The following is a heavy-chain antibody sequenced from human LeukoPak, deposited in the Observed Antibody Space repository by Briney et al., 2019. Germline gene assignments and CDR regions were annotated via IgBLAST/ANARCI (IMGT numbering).Heavy chain of an antibody. V-gene: IGHV1-2*02. J-gene: IGHJ4*02. Sequence: ASVKVSCKASGYTFTGYYMHWVRQAPGQGLEWMGWINPNSGGTNYAQKFRGRVTMTRDTSISTAYMELSRLRSDDTAVYYCAIRRDYYDSSGYYYVSHPFDYWGQGTLVTVSS. CDR2: INPNSGGT. CDR3: AIRRDYYDSSGYYYVSHPFDY. D-gene: IGHD3-22*01. CDR1: GYTFTGYY.